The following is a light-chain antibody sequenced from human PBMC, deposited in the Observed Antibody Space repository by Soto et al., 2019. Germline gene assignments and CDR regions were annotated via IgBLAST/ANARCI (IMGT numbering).Light chain of an antibody. Sequence: EVVLTQSPDTLSLPPGERATLSCRASQSISSYLAWYQQKPGQAPRLLIYDASSRATGIPARFSGSGSGTDFTLTISSLEPEDFAVYYCQQRSNWLITFGQGTRLEIK. J-gene: IGKJ5*01. CDR3: QQRSNWLIT. V-gene: IGKV3-11*01. CDR1: QSISSY. CDR2: DAS.